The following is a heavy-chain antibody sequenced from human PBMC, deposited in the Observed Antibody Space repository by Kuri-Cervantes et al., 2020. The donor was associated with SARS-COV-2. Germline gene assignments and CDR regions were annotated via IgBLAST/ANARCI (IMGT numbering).Heavy chain of an antibody. V-gene: IGHV3-74*01. CDR3: ARGPYYDILTGYYTRRHYYGMDV. J-gene: IGHJ6*02. CDR1: GFTFSIYW. Sequence: GGSLRLSCAASGFTFSIYWMHWVRQAPGKGLVWVSRINSDGSSTSYADSVKGRFTISRDNAKNTLYLQMNSLRAEDTAVYYCARGPYYDILTGYYTRRHYYGMDVWGQGTTVTVSS. D-gene: IGHD3-9*01. CDR2: INSDGSST.